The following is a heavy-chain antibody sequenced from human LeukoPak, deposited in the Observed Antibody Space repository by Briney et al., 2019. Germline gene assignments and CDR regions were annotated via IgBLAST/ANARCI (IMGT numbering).Heavy chain of an antibody. D-gene: IGHD3-22*01. V-gene: IGHV4-61*02. Sequence: PSQTPSLTCTVSGGSISSGSYYWSWIRQPAGKGLEWIGRIYTSGSTNYNPSLKSRVTISVDTSKNQFSLKLSSVTTADTAVYYCAREVAYDSSGYYYNYWGQGTLVTVSS. J-gene: IGHJ4*02. CDR2: IYTSGST. CDR3: AREVAYDSSGYYYNY. CDR1: GGSISSGSYY.